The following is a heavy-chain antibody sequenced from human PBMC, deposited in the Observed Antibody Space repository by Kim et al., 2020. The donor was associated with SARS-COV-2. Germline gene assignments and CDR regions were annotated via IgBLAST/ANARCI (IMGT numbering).Heavy chain of an antibody. CDR2: ISSSSSYI. J-gene: IGHJ4*02. CDR3: ARGGYSGYDFYYFDY. V-gene: IGHV3-21*04. Sequence: GGSLRLSCAASGFTFSSYSMNWVRQAPGKGLEWVSSISSSSSYIYYADSVKGRFTISRDNAKNSLYLQMNSLRAEDTAVYYCARGGYSGYDFYYFDYWGQGTLVTVSS. D-gene: IGHD5-12*01. CDR1: GFTFSSYS.